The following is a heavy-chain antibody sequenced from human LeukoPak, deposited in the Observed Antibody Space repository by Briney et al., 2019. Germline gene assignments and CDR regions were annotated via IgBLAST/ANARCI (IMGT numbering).Heavy chain of an antibody. Sequence: GGSLRLSCAASGFTFSSYEMNWVRQAPGRGLECISYISNSDNTIYYADSVKGRFTISRDNAKNSLYLQMNSLRAEDTAVYYCARKVTGSYAFDIWGQGTMVTVSS. CDR1: GFTFSSYE. CDR3: ARKVTGSYAFDI. J-gene: IGHJ3*02. D-gene: IGHD3-9*01. V-gene: IGHV3-48*03. CDR2: ISNSDNTI.